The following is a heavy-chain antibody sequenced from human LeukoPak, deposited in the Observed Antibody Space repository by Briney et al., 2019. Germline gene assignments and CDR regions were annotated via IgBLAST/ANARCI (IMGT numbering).Heavy chain of an antibody. D-gene: IGHD2-8*01. CDR3: ARDCTNGVCPFDY. Sequence: ASVKVSCKASGYTFTGYYMHWVRQAPGQGLEWMGRINPNSGGTNYAQKFQGRVTMTRDTSTSTVYMELSSLRSEDTAVYYCARDCTNGVCPFDYWGQGTLVTVSS. J-gene: IGHJ4*02. CDR1: GYTFTGYY. V-gene: IGHV1-2*06. CDR2: INPNSGGT.